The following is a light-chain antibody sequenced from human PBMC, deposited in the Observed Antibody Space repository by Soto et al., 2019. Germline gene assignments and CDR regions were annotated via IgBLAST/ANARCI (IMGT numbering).Light chain of an antibody. V-gene: IGKV3D-15*01. CDR2: DAS. J-gene: IGKJ1*01. CDR1: QSVSSY. CDR3: QHYNSYSEA. Sequence: EIVMTQSPATLSVSPGERATLSCRASQSVSSYLAWYQQKPGQAPGLLIYDASNRATGIPARFSGSGSGTDFTLTISSLQPDDFATYYCQHYNSYSEAFGQGTKVDI.